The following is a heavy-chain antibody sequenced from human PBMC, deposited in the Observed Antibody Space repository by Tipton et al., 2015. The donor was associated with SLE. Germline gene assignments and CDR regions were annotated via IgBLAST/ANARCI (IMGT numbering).Heavy chain of an antibody. J-gene: IGHJ4*02. V-gene: IGHV1-3*01. D-gene: IGHD6-13*01. Sequence: QLVQSGAEVKKPGASVKVSCKASGYPITNYAMHWVRQAPGQGLEWMGWINGGTGNTKFSQKLQGRLTITRDTSASTAYMELTSLTSEDTAVYYCARDSSSWLYYFDYWGQGILVTVSS. CDR1: GYPITNYA. CDR2: INGGTGNT. CDR3: ARDSSSWLYYFDY.